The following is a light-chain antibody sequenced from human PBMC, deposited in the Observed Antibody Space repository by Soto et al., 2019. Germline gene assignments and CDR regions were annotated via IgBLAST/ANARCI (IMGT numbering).Light chain of an antibody. CDR2: DTS. Sequence: EIVLTQSPATLSLSPGERATLSCGASQTVGSTYLAWYHQKPGLAPRLLIYDTSSRATGIPDWFSGSGSGTDFTLTISRLEPEDFAVYSCQHYGSSPWTFGQGAKVEIK. V-gene: IGKV3D-20*01. J-gene: IGKJ1*01. CDR1: QTVGSTY. CDR3: QHYGSSPWT.